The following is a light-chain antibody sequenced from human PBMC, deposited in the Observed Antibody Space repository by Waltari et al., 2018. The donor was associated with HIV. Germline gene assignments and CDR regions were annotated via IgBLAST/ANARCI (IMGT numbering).Light chain of an antibody. CDR1: QSLQHDNGYNY. CDR2: LNS. J-gene: IGKJ5*01. V-gene: IGKV2-28*01. Sequence: TPGETTSVSCTSSQSLQHDNGYNYLDWYLQRPGHSPSLLITLNSVRASGVPDRFSASGSGTNFTLQISRVEAEDVGVYYCMQSLETSITFGQGTRLEI. CDR3: MQSLETSIT.